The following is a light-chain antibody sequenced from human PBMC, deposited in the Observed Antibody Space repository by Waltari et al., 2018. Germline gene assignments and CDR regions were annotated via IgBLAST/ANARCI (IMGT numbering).Light chain of an antibody. J-gene: IGLJ1*01. CDR3: QSYDSKLSGYV. Sequence: QSVLTQPPSVSGAPGQRVTVSCTGSSSNIGAGYDVHWYQQAPGTAPKLLILANANRPSGVPDRCAGSRSGTSASLAITGLQADDEADYSCQSYDSKLSGYVFGTGTKVIVL. V-gene: IGLV1-40*01. CDR1: SSNIGAGYD. CDR2: ANA.